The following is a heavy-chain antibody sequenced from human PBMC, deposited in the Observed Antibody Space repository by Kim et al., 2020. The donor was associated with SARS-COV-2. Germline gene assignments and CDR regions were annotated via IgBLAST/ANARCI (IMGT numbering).Heavy chain of an antibody. Sequence: SETLSLTCAVYGGSFSGYYWSWIRQPPGKGLEWIGEINHSGSTNYNPSLKSRVTISVDTSKNQFSLKLSSVTAADTAVYYCARGPPYYYGSGSYYNDFDYWGQGTLVTVSS. D-gene: IGHD3-10*01. CDR1: GGSFSGYY. V-gene: IGHV4-34*01. J-gene: IGHJ4*02. CDR3: ARGPPYYYGSGSYYNDFDY. CDR2: INHSGST.